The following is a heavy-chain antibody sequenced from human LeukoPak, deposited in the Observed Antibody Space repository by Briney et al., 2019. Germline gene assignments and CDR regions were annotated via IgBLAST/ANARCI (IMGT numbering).Heavy chain of an antibody. D-gene: IGHD3-3*01. CDR3: SRELQMSYDFWSGYYSINWFDP. CDR1: GGSISIYY. V-gene: IGHV4-59*01. J-gene: IGHJ5*02. CDR2: IYYSGST. Sequence: SETLSLTCTVSGGSISIYYWSWIRQPPGKGLEWIGYIYYSGSTNYNPSLKSRVTISVDTSKNQFSLKLSSVTAADTAVYYSSRELQMSYDFWSGYYSINWFDPWGQGTLVTVSS.